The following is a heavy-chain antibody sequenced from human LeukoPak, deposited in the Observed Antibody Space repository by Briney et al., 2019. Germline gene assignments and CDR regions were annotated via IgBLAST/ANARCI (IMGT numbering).Heavy chain of an antibody. D-gene: IGHD6-19*01. CDR2: IYSSGSS. Sequence: SQTLSLTCTVSGGSISSSSYYWSWIRQPAGKGLEWIGRIYSSGSSDYNPSLKSRVAISVDTSKNQSSLNLSSVPAADTAIYYCARVKSGWYYFDYWGQGTLVTVSS. J-gene: IGHJ4*02. V-gene: IGHV4-61*02. CDR1: GGSISSSSYY. CDR3: ARVKSGWYYFDY.